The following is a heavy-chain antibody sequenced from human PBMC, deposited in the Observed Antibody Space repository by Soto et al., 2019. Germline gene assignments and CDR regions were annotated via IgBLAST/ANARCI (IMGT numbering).Heavy chain of an antibody. Sequence: QVQLQESGPGLVKPSETLSLTCTVSGGSISSYYGSWIRQPPGKGLEWSGNIYYSGGTKYNPSLKSQVTISVDTSKKQFSMKLSSVTAADEAVYYCARDLLGMVYFDLWGRGTLVTGSS. CDR1: GGSISSYY. CDR2: IYYSGGT. CDR3: ARDLLGMVYFDL. J-gene: IGHJ2*01. V-gene: IGHV4-59*01. D-gene: IGHD7-27*01.